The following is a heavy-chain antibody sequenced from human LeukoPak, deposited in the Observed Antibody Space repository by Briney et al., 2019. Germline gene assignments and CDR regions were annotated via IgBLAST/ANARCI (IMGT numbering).Heavy chain of an antibody. D-gene: IGHD3-22*01. CDR2: INPNSGGT. CDR3: ARESQSSAVDY. J-gene: IGHJ4*02. V-gene: IGHV1-2*02. Sequence: ASLKVSCKASGYTFTGYYMHWVRQAPGQGLEWMGWINPNSGGTNYAQKFQGRVTMTRDKSISTAYMELSRLRSDDTAVYYCARESQSSAVDYWGQGTLVTVSS. CDR1: GYTFTGYY.